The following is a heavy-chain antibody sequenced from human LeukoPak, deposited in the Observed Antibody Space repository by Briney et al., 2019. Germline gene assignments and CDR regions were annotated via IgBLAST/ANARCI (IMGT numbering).Heavy chain of an antibody. V-gene: IGHV4-59*01. CDR1: GGSISSYY. J-gene: IGHJ4*02. CDR3: ARGGNGSGLYYFDY. CDR2: INYSGNT. Sequence: PSETLSLTCTVSGGSISSYYRSWIRQPPGKGLEWIGYINYSGNTNYNPSLKSRVTISVDTSKNQFSLKLNSVTAADTAVYYCARGGNGSGLYYFDYWGQGTLVTVSS. D-gene: IGHD3-10*01.